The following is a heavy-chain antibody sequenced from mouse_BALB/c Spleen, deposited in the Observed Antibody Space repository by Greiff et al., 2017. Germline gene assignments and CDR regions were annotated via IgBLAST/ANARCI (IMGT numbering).Heavy chain of an antibody. CDR1: GFTFSSYT. CDR2: ISSGGSYT. V-gene: IGHV5-6-4*01. CDR3: ARKGDGYYVSFAY. Sequence: EVKLQESGGGLVKPGGSLKLSCAASGFTFSSYTMSWVRQTPEKRLEWVATISSGGSYTYYPDSVKGRFTISRDNAKNTLYLQMSSLKSEDTAMYYCARKGDGYYVSFAYWGQGTLVTVSA. D-gene: IGHD2-3*01. J-gene: IGHJ3*01.